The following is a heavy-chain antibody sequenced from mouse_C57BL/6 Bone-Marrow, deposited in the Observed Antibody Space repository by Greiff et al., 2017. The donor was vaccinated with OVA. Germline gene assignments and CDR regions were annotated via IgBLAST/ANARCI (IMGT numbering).Heavy chain of an antibody. Sequence: EVMLVESGGGLVQPKGSLKLSCAASGFSFNTYAMNWVRQAPGKGLEWVARIRSKSNNYATYYADSVKDRFTISRDDSESMLYLQMNNLKTEDTAMYYCVRHEGENEEVYFDYWGQGTTLTVSS. CDR3: VRHEGENEEVYFDY. CDR1: GFSFNTYA. V-gene: IGHV10-1*01. J-gene: IGHJ2*01. CDR2: IRSKSNNYAT.